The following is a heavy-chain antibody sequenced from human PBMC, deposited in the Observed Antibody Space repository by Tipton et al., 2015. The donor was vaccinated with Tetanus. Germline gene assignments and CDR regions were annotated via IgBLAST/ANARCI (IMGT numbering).Heavy chain of an antibody. CDR2: IYPGDSDT. J-gene: IGHJ4*02. V-gene: IGHV5-51*01. Sequence: VQLVQSGAEVKKPGASVKVSCKASGYTFTHYGVNWVRQAPGQGLEWMGIIYPGDSDTRYSPSFQGQVTISVDKSINTAYLQWSRLKASDPSMFYCVRAHCTDGVCNFDFWGQGALVTVAS. CDR1: GYTFTHYG. CDR3: VRAHCTDGVCNFDF. D-gene: IGHD2-8*01.